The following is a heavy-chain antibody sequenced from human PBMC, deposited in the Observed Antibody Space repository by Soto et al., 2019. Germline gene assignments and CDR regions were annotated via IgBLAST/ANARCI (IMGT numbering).Heavy chain of an antibody. CDR1: GGSFSGYY. Sequence: SETLSLTCAVYGGSFSGYYWSWIRQPPGKGLEWIGEINHSGSTNYNPSLKSRVTISVGTSKNQFSLKLSSVTAADTAVYYCARGTVIRSYYGMDIWGQGTTVTVSS. D-gene: IGHD4-4*01. V-gene: IGHV4-34*01. CDR2: INHSGST. CDR3: ARGTVIRSYYGMDI. J-gene: IGHJ6*02.